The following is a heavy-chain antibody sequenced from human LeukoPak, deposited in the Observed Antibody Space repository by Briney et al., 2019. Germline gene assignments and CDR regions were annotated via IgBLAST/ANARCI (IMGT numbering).Heavy chain of an antibody. CDR3: AVVTKYEDPGGFDY. V-gene: IGHV1-18*01. CDR2: ISAYNGNT. D-gene: IGHD2-21*02. CDR1: GYTFTSYG. Sequence: GASVKVSCKASGYTFTSYGISWVRQAPGQGLEWRGWISAYNGNTNYVQKLQGRVTMTTDTSTSTAYMELRSLRSDDTAVYYCAVVTKYEDPGGFDYWGQGTLVTVSS. J-gene: IGHJ4*02.